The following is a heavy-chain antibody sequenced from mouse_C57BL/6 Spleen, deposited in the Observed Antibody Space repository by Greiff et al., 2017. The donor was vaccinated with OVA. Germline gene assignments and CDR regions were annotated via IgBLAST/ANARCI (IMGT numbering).Heavy chain of an antibody. CDR2: INPGGGGT. D-gene: IGHD2-1*01. V-gene: IGHV1-54*01. CDR3: AREDGNYVGWFAY. Sequence: QVQLQQSGAELVRPGTSVKVSCKASGYAFTNYLIEWVQQRPGQGLEWIGVINPGGGGTNYNEKVKGKATLTADKSSRSAYMQLSRLTSEDSAVYFCAREDGNYVGWFAYWGQGTLVTVSA. CDR1: GYAFTNYL. J-gene: IGHJ3*01.